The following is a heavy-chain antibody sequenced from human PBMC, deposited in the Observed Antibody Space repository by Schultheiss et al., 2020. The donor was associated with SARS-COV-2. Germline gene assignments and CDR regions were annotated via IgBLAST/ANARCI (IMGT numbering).Heavy chain of an antibody. CDR1: GFTFSNYW. J-gene: IGHJ4*02. D-gene: IGHD5-18*01. CDR3: ARDRYSYGHSPYYFDS. CDR2: INQDGSDQ. V-gene: IGHV3-7*03. Sequence: GGSLRLSCAASGFTFSNYWMSWVRQAPGKGLEWVANINQDGSDQYYVDSVEGRFTISRDNAKNSLYLQMNSLRAEDTAVYYCARDRYSYGHSPYYFDSWGQGSLVTVSS.